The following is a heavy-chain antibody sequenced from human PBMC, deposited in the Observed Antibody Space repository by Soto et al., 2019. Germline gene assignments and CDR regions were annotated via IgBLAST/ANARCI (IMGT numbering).Heavy chain of an antibody. Sequence: AGGSLRLSYAASGFTLSAYWMTWVRQAPGKGLEWVSNINRDGSKKYYLDSVRGRFTISRDNARNSLYLQMNSLRAEDTAVYYCARDGYCSSTSCPMYYYYYYMDVWGKGTTVTVS. CDR2: INRDGSKK. CDR3: ARDGYCSSTSCPMYYYYYYMDV. V-gene: IGHV3-7*01. J-gene: IGHJ6*03. D-gene: IGHD2-2*01. CDR1: GFTLSAYW.